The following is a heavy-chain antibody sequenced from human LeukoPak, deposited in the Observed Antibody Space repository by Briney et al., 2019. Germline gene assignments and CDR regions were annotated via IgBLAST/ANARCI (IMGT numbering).Heavy chain of an antibody. CDR1: GGSISSSSYY. CDR2: IYYSGST. Sequence: SETLSVTCTVSGGSISSSSYYWGWIRQTPGKGLEWIGSIYYSGSTYYNPSLKSRVTISVDTSKNQFSLKLSSVTAADTAVYYCARLISSAPRVDVWGKGTTVTISS. J-gene: IGHJ6*04. CDR3: ARLISSAPRVDV. D-gene: IGHD3-22*01. V-gene: IGHV4-39*01.